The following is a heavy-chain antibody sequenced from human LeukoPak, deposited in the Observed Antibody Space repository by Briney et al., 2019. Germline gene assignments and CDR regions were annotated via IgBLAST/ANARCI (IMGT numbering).Heavy chain of an antibody. CDR1: GFTFSSYA. CDR2: ISGSGGST. CDR3: AKTNWIFKYYFDY. V-gene: IGHV3-23*01. Sequence: GGSLRLSCAASGFTFSSYAMSWVRQAPGKGLEWVSAISGSGGSTYYADSVKGRFTISRDNSKNTLYLQMNSPRAEDTAVYYCAKTNWIFKYYFDYWGQGTLVTVSS. J-gene: IGHJ4*02. D-gene: IGHD1-20*01.